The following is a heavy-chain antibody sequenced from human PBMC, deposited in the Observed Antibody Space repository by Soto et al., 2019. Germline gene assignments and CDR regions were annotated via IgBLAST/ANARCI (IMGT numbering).Heavy chain of an antibody. D-gene: IGHD3-22*01. Sequence: EVQVLESGGCLRQPGGSLRLSCVASGYNFNKYAVIWVRQAPGKGLEWVSAISSGGDNTHYADSVKGRFTITRDNSKNMLYLEMNSLTVEDTAVYYCVRRAQYFDGTGFPAFDIWGQGTRVTVSS. V-gene: IGHV3-23*01. CDR2: ISSGGDNT. CDR3: VRRAQYFDGTGFPAFDI. CDR1: GYNFNKYA. J-gene: IGHJ3*02.